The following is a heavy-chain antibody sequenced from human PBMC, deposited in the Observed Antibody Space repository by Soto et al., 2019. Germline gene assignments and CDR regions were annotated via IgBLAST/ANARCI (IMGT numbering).Heavy chain of an antibody. J-gene: IGHJ4*02. CDR3: ARHGYLIVATITGFMHFDY. Sequence: PSETLTLTCTVSGGSISSYYWSWIRQTPGKGLEWIGYIYYSGSTNYNPSLKSRVTISVDTSKNQFSLKLSSVTAADTAVYYCARHGYLIVATITGFMHFDYWGQGTLVTVS. V-gene: IGHV4-59*08. CDR2: IYYSGST. D-gene: IGHD5-12*01. CDR1: GGSISSYY.